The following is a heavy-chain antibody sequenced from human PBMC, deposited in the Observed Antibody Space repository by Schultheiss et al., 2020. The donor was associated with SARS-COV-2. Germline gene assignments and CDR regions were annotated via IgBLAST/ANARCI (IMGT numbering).Heavy chain of an antibody. CDR2: ISWNSGSI. J-gene: IGHJ6*02. CDR3: ARDGTGIAAANIGPPDYGMDV. CDR1: GFTFSSYW. Sequence: GGSLRLSCAASGFTFSSYWMHWVRQAPGKGLEWVSGISWNSGSIVYADSVKGRFTISRDNSKNTLYLQMNSLRAEDTAVYYCARDGTGIAAANIGPPDYGMDVWGQGTTVTVSS. V-gene: IGHV3-74*01. D-gene: IGHD6-13*01.